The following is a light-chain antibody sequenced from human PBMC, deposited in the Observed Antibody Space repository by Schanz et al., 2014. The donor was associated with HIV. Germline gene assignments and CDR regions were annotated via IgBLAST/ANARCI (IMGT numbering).Light chain of an antibody. J-gene: IGKJ2*01. CDR2: AAS. CDR3: LQDYSHPNT. CDR1: QGIRND. Sequence: AILMTQSPSSLSASVGATVTITCRTSQGIRNDLGWYQQKPGKAPRLLIYAASSLQNGVPSRFSRSESGTDFTLNISSLQPEDLATYYCLQDYSHPNTFGQGTKLEI. V-gene: IGKV1-6*01.